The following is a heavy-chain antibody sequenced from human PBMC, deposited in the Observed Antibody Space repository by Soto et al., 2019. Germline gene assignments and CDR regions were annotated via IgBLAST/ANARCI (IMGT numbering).Heavy chain of an antibody. Sequence: QVQLVQAGAEVKKPGSSVKVSCKASGGTFSSYAISWVRQAPGQGLEWMGGIIPIFGTADYAQKFQGRVTITADESPITAYMQLSSPRYDDTAVNCCPRSGVERHDSDMDVWGQGTTVTVSS. CDR1: GGTFSSYA. CDR2: IIPIFGTA. V-gene: IGHV1-69*12. J-gene: IGHJ6*02. CDR3: PRSGVERHDSDMDV.